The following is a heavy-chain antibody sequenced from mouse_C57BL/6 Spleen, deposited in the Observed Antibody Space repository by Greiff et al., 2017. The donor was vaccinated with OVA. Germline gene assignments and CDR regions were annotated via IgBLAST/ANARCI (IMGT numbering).Heavy chain of an antibody. J-gene: IGHJ4*01. CDR1: GFSFNTYA. V-gene: IGHV10-1*01. Sequence: EVMLVESGGGLVQPKGSLKLSCAASGFSFNTYAMNWVRQAPGKGLEWVARIRSKSNNYATYYADSVKDRFTISRDDSESMLYLQMNNLKTEDTAMYYCVRRDYYARDYWGQGTSVTVSS. CDR3: VRRDYYARDY. CDR2: IRSKSNNYAT.